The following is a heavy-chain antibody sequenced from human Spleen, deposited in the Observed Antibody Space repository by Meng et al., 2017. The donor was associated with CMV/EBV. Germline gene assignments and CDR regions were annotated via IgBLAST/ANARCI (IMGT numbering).Heavy chain of an antibody. CDR3: ARSPRGGCGSTSCYTERPFDY. V-gene: IGHV4-39*01. CDR1: SDYY. CDR2: IYYSGST. J-gene: IGHJ4*02. Sequence: SDYYWGWIRQPPGKGLEWIGTIYYSGSTYYNPSLKSRVTISVDTSKNQFSLKLSSVTAADTAVFYCARSPRGGCGSTSCYTERPFDYWGQGTLVTVSS. D-gene: IGHD2-2*02.